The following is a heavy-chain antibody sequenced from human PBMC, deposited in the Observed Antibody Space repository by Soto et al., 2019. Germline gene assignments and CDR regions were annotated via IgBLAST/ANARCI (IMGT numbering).Heavy chain of an antibody. D-gene: IGHD2-21*01. CDR3: AHRVVGGDCFAY. CDR1: GFSLSTSGVG. V-gene: IGHV2-5*02. Sequence: QITLKESGPTLVKPTQTLTLTCTFSGFSLSTSGVGVGWIRQPPGKALEWLALIYWDDDKRYSPSLKSRLTITKDTSKNQVVITMTNMDPVDTATYYCAHRVVGGDCFAYWGQGTLVTVSS. J-gene: IGHJ4*02. CDR2: IYWDDDK.